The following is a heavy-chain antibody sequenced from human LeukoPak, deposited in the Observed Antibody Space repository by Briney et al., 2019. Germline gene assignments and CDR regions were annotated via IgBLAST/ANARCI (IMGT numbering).Heavy chain of an antibody. CDR2: ISGSGSST. CDR3: AKASRSSGYYSDY. V-gene: IGHV3-23*01. J-gene: IGHJ4*02. Sequence: GGSLRLSCAASGFTFSSFAMSWVRQAPGKGLEWVSGISGSGSSTYYADSVKGRFTISRDNSKNTLYLQMNSLRAEDTAAYYCAKASRSSGYYSDYWGQGTLVTVSS. D-gene: IGHD3-22*01. CDR1: GFTFSSFA.